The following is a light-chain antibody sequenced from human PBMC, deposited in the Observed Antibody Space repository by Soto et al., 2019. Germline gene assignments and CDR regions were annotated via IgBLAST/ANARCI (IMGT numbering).Light chain of an antibody. V-gene: IGKV1-9*01. J-gene: IGKJ5*01. CDR3: LQLDSYPPLT. CDR2: AAY. Sequence: DLQLTHAPSGLTASVVEGVNVTGRCSQGISSYLGWYQQKPGKAHKVLIYAAYTLQSGVPSRFSGSGSGTEFTLTISSLQPEDFANYYCLQLDSYPPLTCGKWTRREIK. CDR1: QGISSY.